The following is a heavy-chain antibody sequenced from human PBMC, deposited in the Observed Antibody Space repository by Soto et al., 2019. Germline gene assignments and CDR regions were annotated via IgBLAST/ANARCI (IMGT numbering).Heavy chain of an antibody. Sequence: QVRLVQSGTVVTEPGASVKVSCKDSGYTFSTYYISWVRQAPGQGLQWLGWISGFNGNTFSPEEVQDRGVMPMDTSTPTAYMELTSLRAADTAVYYCARDDAISGRARAFDGWGQGTLVIVSS. J-gene: IGHJ3*01. D-gene: IGHD1-26*01. CDR2: ISGFNGNT. V-gene: IGHV1-18*01. CDR1: GYTFSTYY. CDR3: ARDDAISGRARAFDG.